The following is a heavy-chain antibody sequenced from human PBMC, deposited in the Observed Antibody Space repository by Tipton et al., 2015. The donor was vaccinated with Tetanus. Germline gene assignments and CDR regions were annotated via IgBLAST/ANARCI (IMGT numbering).Heavy chain of an antibody. CDR1: GYTFTTYG. D-gene: IGHD6-19*01. V-gene: IGHV1-46*01. CDR2: INPSGGGT. J-gene: IGHJ4*02. Sequence: QSGPEVKKPGASVKVSCKASGYTFTTYGITWVRQAPGHGLEWMGLINPSGGGTTYAQKFRDRVTITRDTATSTVYMELSSLTSQDTAVYYCARATDPSGWTYFDFWGQGTLVPVSP. CDR3: ARATDPSGWTYFDF.